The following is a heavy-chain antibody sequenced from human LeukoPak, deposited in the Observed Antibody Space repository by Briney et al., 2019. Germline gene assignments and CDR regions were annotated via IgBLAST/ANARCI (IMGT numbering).Heavy chain of an antibody. V-gene: IGHV3-74*01. CDR1: GFIFRNYW. Sequence: GGSLRLSCAASGFIFRNYWMYWVRQGPGKELVWVSRINTDGSSTTYADSVKGRFTISRDNAKNTLDLQMNSLRAEDTAVYYCARDNGVLSFDYWGQGTLVTVSS. J-gene: IGHJ4*02. D-gene: IGHD4/OR15-4a*01. CDR3: ARDNGVLSFDY. CDR2: INTDGSST.